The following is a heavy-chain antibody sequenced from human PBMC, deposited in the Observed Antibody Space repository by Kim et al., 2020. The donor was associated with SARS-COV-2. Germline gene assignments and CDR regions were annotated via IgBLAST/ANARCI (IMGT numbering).Heavy chain of an antibody. CDR1: GGSISSYY. V-gene: IGHV4-59*08. Sequence: SETLSLTCTVSGGSISSYYWSWIRQPPGKGLEWIGYIYYSGSTNYNPSLKSRVTISVDTSKNQFSLKLSSVTAADTAVYYCARMDYGDYVYYWGQGTLVT. CDR3: ARMDYGDYVYY. J-gene: IGHJ4*02. CDR2: IYYSGST. D-gene: IGHD4-17*01.